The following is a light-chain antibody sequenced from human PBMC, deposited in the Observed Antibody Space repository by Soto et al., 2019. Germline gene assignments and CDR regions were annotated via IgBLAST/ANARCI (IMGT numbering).Light chain of an antibody. CDR3: QQYYSTPKT. CDR2: WAS. Sequence: DIVMTQSPDSLAVSLGERATINCKSSQSVLSSSNNKNYLAWYQQKPGQPPKLLIYWASTRESGVPDRFGGSGSGTDFTLTISGLQAEDVAVYYCQQYYSTPKTFGQGTKVEIK. J-gene: IGKJ1*01. V-gene: IGKV4-1*01. CDR1: QSVLSSSNNKNY.